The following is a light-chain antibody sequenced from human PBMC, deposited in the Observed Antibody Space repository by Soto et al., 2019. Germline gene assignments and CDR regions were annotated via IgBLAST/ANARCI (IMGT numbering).Light chain of an antibody. V-gene: IGKV3-11*01. Sequence: EVVLTQSPATLSLSPGEGATRSCRASQSIGNYLAWYQQKPGQAPRLLIYATSNRATGIPARFSGSGSGTDLTLTISSLEPEDFAVYYCQQRSSWPFTFGPGTKVDIK. CDR3: QQRSSWPFT. CDR1: QSIGNY. J-gene: IGKJ3*01. CDR2: ATS.